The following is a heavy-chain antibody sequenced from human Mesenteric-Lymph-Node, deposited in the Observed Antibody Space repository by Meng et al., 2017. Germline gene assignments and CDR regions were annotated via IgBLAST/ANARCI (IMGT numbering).Heavy chain of an antibody. J-gene: IGHJ4*02. CDR1: GGCISSSNL. D-gene: IGHD6-19*01. V-gene: IGHV4-4*02. CDR3: ASFPPPGKQWLVTDY. CDR2: IYHSGST. Sequence: VELQESGPGLVKPSGTLSLTVPVSGGCISSSNLWSRVRQPPGKGLEWIGEIYHSGSTNYNPSLKSRVTISVDKSKNQFSLKLSSVTAADTAVYYCASFPPPGKQWLVTDYWGQGTLVTVSS.